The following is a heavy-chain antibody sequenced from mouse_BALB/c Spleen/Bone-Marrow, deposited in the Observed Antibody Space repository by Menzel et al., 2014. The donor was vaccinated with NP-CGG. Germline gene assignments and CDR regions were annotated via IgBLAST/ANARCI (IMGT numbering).Heavy chain of an antibody. V-gene: IGHV1S81*02. D-gene: IGHD1-2*01. CDR1: GYTFTSHY. CDR2: INPNNGGT. CDR3: TRLSLLRGYFDY. J-gene: IGHJ2*01. Sequence: VQLQQSGAELVKPGTSVKLSCKASGYTFTSHYIYWVKQRPGQGLKWIGEINPNNGGTNFNEKFKSKATLTVDKSSSTAYTQLNSLTSEDSAVYYCTRLSLLRGYFDYWGQGTTLTVSS.